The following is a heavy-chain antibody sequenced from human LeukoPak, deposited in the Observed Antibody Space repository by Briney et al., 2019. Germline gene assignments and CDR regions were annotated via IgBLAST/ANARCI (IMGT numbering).Heavy chain of an antibody. D-gene: IGHD1-26*01. J-gene: IGHJ2*01. CDR3: ARYEYSGSRSRKYWYFDL. CDR2: MNPNSGNT. Sequence: ASVKVSCKASGYTFTSYDINWVRQATGQGLEWMGWMNPNSGNTGYAQKFQGRVTMTRNTSISTAYMELSSLRSEDTAVYYCARYEYSGSRSRKYWYFDLWGRGTLVTVPS. CDR1: GYTFTSYD. V-gene: IGHV1-8*01.